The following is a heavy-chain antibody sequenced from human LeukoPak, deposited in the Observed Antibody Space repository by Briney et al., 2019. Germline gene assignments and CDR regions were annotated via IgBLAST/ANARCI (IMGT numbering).Heavy chain of an antibody. J-gene: IGHJ5*02. D-gene: IGHD2-15*01. Sequence: SETLSLTCTVSGGSISSSSYYWGWIRQPPGKGLEWIGSIYYSGSTYYNPSLKSRVTISVDTSKYQFSLKLSSVTAADTAVYYCARGRGNIVVVVAATSLWFDPWGQGTLVTVSS. CDR2: IYYSGST. V-gene: IGHV4-39*07. CDR1: GGSISSSSYY. CDR3: ARGRGNIVVVVAATSLWFDP.